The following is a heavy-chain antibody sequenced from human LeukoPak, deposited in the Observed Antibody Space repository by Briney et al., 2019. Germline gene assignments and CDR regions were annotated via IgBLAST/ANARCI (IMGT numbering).Heavy chain of an antibody. CDR2: ISAYNGNT. J-gene: IGHJ6*02. CDR1: GYTFTSYG. CDR3: ARVAHYYGSGSYYWRYYYYYGMDV. D-gene: IGHD3-10*01. V-gene: IGHV1-18*01. Sequence: ASVKVSCKASGYTFTSYGISWVRQAPGQGLEWMGWISAYNGNTNYAQKLQGRVTMTTDTSTSTAYMELRSLRSDDTAVYYCARVAHYYGSGSYYWRYYYYYGMDVWGQGTTVTVSS.